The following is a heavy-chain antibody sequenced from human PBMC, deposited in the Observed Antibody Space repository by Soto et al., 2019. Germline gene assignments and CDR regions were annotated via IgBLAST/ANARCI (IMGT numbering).Heavy chain of an antibody. CDR2: ISYDGSNK. Sequence: GGSLRLSCAASGFTFSSYGMYWVRQAPGKGLEWVAVISYDGSNKYYADSVKGRFTISRDNSKNTLYLQMNSLRAEDTAVYYCAKVQEVVVINGLVYWGQGTLVTVSS. J-gene: IGHJ4*02. CDR3: AKVQEVVVINGLVY. CDR1: GFTFSSYG. D-gene: IGHD3-22*01. V-gene: IGHV3-30*18.